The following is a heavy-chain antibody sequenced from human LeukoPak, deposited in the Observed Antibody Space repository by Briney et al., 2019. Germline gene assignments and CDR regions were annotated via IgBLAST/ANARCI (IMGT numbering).Heavy chain of an antibody. D-gene: IGHD3-10*02. CDR1: GGSISSGDYY. CDR2: IYYSGST. Sequence: KTSQTLSLTCTVSGGSISSGDYYWSWLRQPPGTGLEWIGYIYYSGSTYYNPSLKSRVTISVDTSKNQFSLKLSSVTAADTAVYYCARGPYYVDAFDIWGQGTMVTVSS. CDR3: ARGPYYVDAFDI. J-gene: IGHJ3*02. V-gene: IGHV4-30-4*01.